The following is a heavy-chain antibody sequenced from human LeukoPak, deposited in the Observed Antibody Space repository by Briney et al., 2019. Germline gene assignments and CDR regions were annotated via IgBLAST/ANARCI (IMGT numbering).Heavy chain of an antibody. CDR3: AKDLAHYYDSSGYHALDY. CDR2: ISGSGGST. Sequence: GGSLRLSCAASGFTFSSYAMSWVRQAPGKGLEWVSAISGSGGSTYYADSVKGRFTISRDNSKNTLYLQMNSLRAEDTVVYYCAKDLAHYYDSSGYHALDYWGQGTLVTVSS. D-gene: IGHD3-22*01. V-gene: IGHV3-23*01. CDR1: GFTFSSYA. J-gene: IGHJ4*02.